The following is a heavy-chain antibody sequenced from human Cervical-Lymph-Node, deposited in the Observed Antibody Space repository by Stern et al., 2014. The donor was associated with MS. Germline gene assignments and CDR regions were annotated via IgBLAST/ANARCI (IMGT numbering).Heavy chain of an antibody. D-gene: IGHD2-15*01. Sequence: VQLVESGAEVKKPGASVKVSCQASGYTFITYYMHWVRQAPGQGLEWIGMINHRGMSTIYAQKYQGRVTMTSDTSTSTLYMEFTSLRSEDTAVYYCARDTSDGGTFGAFDFWGQGTMVTVSS. J-gene: IGHJ3*01. CDR2: INHRGMST. V-gene: IGHV1-46*01. CDR1: GYTFITYY. CDR3: ARDTSDGGTFGAFDF.